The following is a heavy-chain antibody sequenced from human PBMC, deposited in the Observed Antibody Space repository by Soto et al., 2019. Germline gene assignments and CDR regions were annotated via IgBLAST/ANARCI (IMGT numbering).Heavy chain of an antibody. J-gene: IGHJ4*02. CDR2: IYYSGST. CDR1: GGSISSGGYY. CDR3: AREAMTTAIDY. V-gene: IGHV4-31*03. D-gene: IGHD4-4*01. Sequence: PSETLSLTCTVSGGSISSGGYYWSWIRQHPGKGLEWIGYIYYSGSTYYNPSLKSRVTISVDTSKNQFSLKLSSVTAADTAVYYCAREAMTTAIDYWGQGTLVTVSS.